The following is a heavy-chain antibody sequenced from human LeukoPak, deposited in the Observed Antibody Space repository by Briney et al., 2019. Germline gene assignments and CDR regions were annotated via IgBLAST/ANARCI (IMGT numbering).Heavy chain of an antibody. CDR3: ARNYYDSSGYVTIDY. CDR2: IYPGDSDT. D-gene: IGHD3-22*01. J-gene: IGHJ4*02. CDR1: GYSFTSYW. V-gene: IGHV5-51*01. Sequence: GESLKISCKGSGYSFTSYWIGWVRQMPGKGLEWMRIIYPGDSDTRYSPSFQGQVTISADKSISTAYLQWSSLKASDTAMYYCARNYYDSSGYVTIDYWGQGTLVTVSS.